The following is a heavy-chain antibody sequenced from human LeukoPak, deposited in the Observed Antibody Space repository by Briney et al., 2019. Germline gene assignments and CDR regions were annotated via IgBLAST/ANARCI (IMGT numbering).Heavy chain of an antibody. D-gene: IGHD5-24*01. CDR2: IASSGRNT. CDR3: AKDIQLSA. J-gene: IGHJ3*01. CDR1: GFNFNDAA. Sequence: PGGSLRLSCAASGFNFNDAAMTWVRQAPGKGLEWFSLIASSGRNTYYTDSVRGRFTISRDNSKKTLSLQMNSLRVEDTAIYYCAKDIQLSAWGLGTMVTVSS. V-gene: IGHV3-23*01.